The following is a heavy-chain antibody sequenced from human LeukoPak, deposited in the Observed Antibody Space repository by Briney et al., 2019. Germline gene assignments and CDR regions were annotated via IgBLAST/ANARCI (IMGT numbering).Heavy chain of an antibody. J-gene: IGHJ3*02. D-gene: IGHD3-16*01. Sequence: ASVKASCKASGYTFTGYYMHWVRQAPGQGLEWMGWINPNSGGTNYAQKFQGRVTMTRDTSISTAYMELSRLRSDDTAVYYCASNMITFGGVRAFDIWGQGTMVTVSS. V-gene: IGHV1-2*02. CDR1: GYTFTGYY. CDR2: INPNSGGT. CDR3: ASNMITFGGVRAFDI.